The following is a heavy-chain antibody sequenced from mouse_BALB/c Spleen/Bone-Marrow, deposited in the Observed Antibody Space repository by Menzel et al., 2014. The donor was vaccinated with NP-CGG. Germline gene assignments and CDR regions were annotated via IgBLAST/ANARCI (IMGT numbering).Heavy chain of an antibody. Sequence: EVLLVESGAELVKPGASVKLSCTASGFNIKDTYMHWVKQRPEQGLEWIGRIDPANGNTKYDQKFQGKATITADKSSNTAYLQLSSLTSEDAAVYYCAAYYYGSGCGFAYWGQGTLVTVSA. J-gene: IGHJ3*01. CDR1: GFNIKDTY. D-gene: IGHD1-1*01. CDR2: IDPANGNT. CDR3: AAYYYGSGCGFAY. V-gene: IGHV14-3*02.